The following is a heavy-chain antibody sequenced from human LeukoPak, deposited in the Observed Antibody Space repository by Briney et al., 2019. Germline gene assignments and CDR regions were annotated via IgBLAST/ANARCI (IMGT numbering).Heavy chain of an antibody. CDR3: AKDIPQSGYREDPYYYYYGMDV. D-gene: IGHD5-18*01. Sequence: GGSLRLSCAASGFAFSSYAMSWVRQAPGKGLEWVSAISGSGGSTYHADSVKGQFTISRDNSKNTLSLQMNRLRAEDTAVYYCAKDIPQSGYREDPYYYYYGMDVWGQGTTVTVSS. CDR1: GFAFSSYA. J-gene: IGHJ6*02. CDR2: ISGSGGST. V-gene: IGHV3-23*01.